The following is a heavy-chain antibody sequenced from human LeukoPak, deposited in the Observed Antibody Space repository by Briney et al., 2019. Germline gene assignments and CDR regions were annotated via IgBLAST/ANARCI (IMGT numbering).Heavy chain of an antibody. D-gene: IGHD4-23*01. CDR3: ARESATVVNLDY. V-gene: IGHV3-74*01. CDR2: INSDGSST. J-gene: IGHJ4*02. CDR1: GFTFSNYA. Sequence: PGGSLRLSCAASGFTFSNYAMTWVRQAPGKGLVWVSRINSDGSSTSYADSVKGRFTISRDNAKNTLYLQMNSLRVEDTAVYYCARESATVVNLDYWGQGTLVTVSS.